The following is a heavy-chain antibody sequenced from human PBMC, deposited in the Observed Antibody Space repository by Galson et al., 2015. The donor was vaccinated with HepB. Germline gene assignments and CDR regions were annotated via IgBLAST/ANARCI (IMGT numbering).Heavy chain of an antibody. J-gene: IGHJ4*02. CDR3: ARAYSSSWYRSYYFDY. CDR2: INAGNGNT. CDR1: GYTFTSYA. Sequence: SVKVSCKASGYTFTSYAMHWVRQAPGQRLEWMGWINAGNGNTKYSQKFQGRVTITRDTSASTAYMELSSLRSEDTAVYYCARAYSSSWYRSYYFDYWGQGTLVTVSS. V-gene: IGHV1-3*01. D-gene: IGHD6-13*01.